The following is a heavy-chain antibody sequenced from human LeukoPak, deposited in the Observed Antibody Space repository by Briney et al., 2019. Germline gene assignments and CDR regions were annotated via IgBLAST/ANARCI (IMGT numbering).Heavy chain of an antibody. CDR3: ARDTEEGWFDP. Sequence: SQTLSLTCTVSGGSISSGGYYWSWIRQHPGEGLEWIGYIYYSGSTYYNPSLKSRVTISVDTSKNQFSLKLSSVTAADTAVYYCARDTEEGWFDPWGQGTLVTVSS. J-gene: IGHJ5*02. CDR2: IYYSGST. CDR1: GGSISSGGYY. V-gene: IGHV4-31*03.